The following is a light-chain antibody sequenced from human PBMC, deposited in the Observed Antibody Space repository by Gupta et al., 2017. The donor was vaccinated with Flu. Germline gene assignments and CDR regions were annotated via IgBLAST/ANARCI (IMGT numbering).Light chain of an antibody. CDR2: GAS. CDR1: QSVSSN. J-gene: IGKJ2*01. CDR3: QQYNNWPPYT. Sequence: EIVMTQSPATLSVSPGERATLSCRASQSVSSNLAWYQQKPGQAPRLLIYGASTRATGIPARFSGSGSGTEFTLTISSRQSEDFAVYYCQQYNNWPPYTFGLGTKLEIK. V-gene: IGKV3-15*01.